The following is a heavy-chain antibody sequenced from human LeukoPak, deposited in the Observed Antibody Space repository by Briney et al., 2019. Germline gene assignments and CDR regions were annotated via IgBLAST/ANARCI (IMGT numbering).Heavy chain of an antibody. CDR3: AKDLGYYYGSGPTKDY. D-gene: IGHD3-10*01. Sequence: GRSLRLSCAATGFTFWSYGMHWVRQAPGKGLEWVAVISYDGGNKYYADSVKGRFTISRDNSKNTLYLQMNSLRAEDTAVYYCAKDLGYYYGSGPTKDYWGQGTLVTVSS. CDR1: GFTFWSYG. CDR2: ISYDGGNK. V-gene: IGHV3-30*18. J-gene: IGHJ4*02.